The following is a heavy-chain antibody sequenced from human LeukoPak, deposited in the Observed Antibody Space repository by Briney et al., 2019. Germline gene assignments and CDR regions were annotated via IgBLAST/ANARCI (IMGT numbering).Heavy chain of an antibody. V-gene: IGHV4-39*07. CDR3: AREPAYYYDSSGYK. CDR2: IYYSGST. CDR1: GGSISSSSYY. Sequence: PSETLSLTCTVSGGSISSSSYYWGWIRQPPGKGLEWIGSIYYSGSTYYNPSLKSRVTISVDTSKNQFSLKLSSVTAADTAVYYCAREPAYYYDSSGYKWGQGTLVTVSS. D-gene: IGHD3-22*01. J-gene: IGHJ4*02.